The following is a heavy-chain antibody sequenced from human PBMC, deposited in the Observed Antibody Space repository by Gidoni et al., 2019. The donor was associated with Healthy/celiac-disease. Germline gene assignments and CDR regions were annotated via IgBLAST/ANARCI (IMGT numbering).Heavy chain of an antibody. CDR1: GFTFSSDD. CDR2: IGTAGDT. J-gene: IGHJ4*02. Sequence: EVQLVESGGGLVQPGGSLRLSCAPSGFTFSSDDMHWVRQATGKGLAWVSAIGTAGDTYYPGSVKGRFTISRENAKNSLYLQMNSLRAEDTAVYYCARVGWGWGSPFDYWGQGTLVTVSS. D-gene: IGHD7-27*01. V-gene: IGHV3-13*01. CDR3: ARVGWGWGSPFDY.